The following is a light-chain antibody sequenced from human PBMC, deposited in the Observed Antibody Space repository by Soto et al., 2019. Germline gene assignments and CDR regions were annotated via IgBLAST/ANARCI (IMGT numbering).Light chain of an antibody. J-gene: IGKJ4*01. CDR2: GAS. CDR3: QQYTLCTPDT. V-gene: IGKV3-15*01. CDR1: ESVSNN. Sequence: EIVMTQSPATLSVSPGERATLSCRASESVSNNLAWYQQKPGQAPSLLIYGASTRATGIPARFSGSGSGTAFTLPLSSLHSEDFAVDYCQQYTLCTPDTFGGGNKVETK.